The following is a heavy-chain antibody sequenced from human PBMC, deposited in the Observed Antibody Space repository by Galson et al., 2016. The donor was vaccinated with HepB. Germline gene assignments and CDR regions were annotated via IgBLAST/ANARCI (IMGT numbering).Heavy chain of an antibody. CDR3: AKDPVELIEDPLEP. Sequence: SLRLSCAVTGFIFSNFVMTWVRQAPGKGLEWVATICGGYGTIDYADSVKGRFTISRDNSKNTLSLQMNSLKADDTAFYYCAKDPVELIEDPLEPWGQGTLVTVSS. CDR1: GFIFSNFV. CDR2: ICGGYGTI. V-gene: IGHV3-23*01. J-gene: IGHJ5*02. D-gene: IGHD1-7*01.